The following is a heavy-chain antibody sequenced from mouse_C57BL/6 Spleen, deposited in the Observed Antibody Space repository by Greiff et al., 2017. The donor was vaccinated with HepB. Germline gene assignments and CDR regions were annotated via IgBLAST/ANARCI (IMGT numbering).Heavy chain of an antibody. CDR2: IDPSDSET. CDR1: GYTFTSYW. V-gene: IGHV1-52*01. D-gene: IGHD1-1*01. J-gene: IGHJ3*01. CDR3: AREGYYGSSHFAY. Sequence: QVQLQQSGAELVRPGSSVKLSCKASGYTFTSYWMHWVKQRPIQGLEWIGNIDPSDSETHYNQKFKDKATLTVDKSSSTAYMQLSSLTSEDSAVYYCAREGYYGSSHFAYWGQGTLVTVSA.